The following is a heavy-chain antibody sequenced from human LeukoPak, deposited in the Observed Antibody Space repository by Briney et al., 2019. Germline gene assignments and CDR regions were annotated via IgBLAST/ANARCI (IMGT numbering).Heavy chain of an antibody. J-gene: IGHJ4*02. CDR1: GYTFTGYY. V-gene: IGHV1-2*02. CDR3: ARRSGYDVMDCDY. Sequence: GASVKVSCKASGYTFTGYYMHWVRQAPGQGLEWMGWINPKSGGTNYAQKFQGRVTITRDTSASTAYMELSSLRSEDTAVYYCARRSGYDVMDCDYWGQGTLVTVSS. D-gene: IGHD5-12*01. CDR2: INPKSGGT.